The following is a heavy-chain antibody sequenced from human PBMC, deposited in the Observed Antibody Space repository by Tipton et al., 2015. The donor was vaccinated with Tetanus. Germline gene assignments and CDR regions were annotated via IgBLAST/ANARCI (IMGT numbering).Heavy chain of an antibody. CDR2: ITPIFGTT. Sequence: QSGAEVKKPGSSVKVSCKASGGTFTNYALSWVRQAPGQGLEWVGGITPIFGTTNSAPKFQGRVTITADASTNTAYMELNSLTSDDTAVYYCARAPNRMSRAYDYWGQGTQITVSS. V-gene: IGHV1-69*01. CDR3: ARAPNRMSRAYDY. CDR1: GGTFTNYA. D-gene: IGHD1-14*01. J-gene: IGHJ4*02.